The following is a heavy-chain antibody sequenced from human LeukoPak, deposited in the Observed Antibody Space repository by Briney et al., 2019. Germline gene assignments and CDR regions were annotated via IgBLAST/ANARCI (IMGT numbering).Heavy chain of an antibody. Sequence: GGSLRLSCAASGFTFSSYAMSWVRQAPGKGLEWVSTISGGGDVTYYADSVKGRFTISRDNSKNTLYLQMNSLRVEDTAVYYCARDSPMLRGPLVIYYFDFWGQGTLVTVSS. D-gene: IGHD3-10*01. J-gene: IGHJ4*02. CDR2: ISGGGDVT. CDR1: GFTFSSYA. CDR3: ARDSPMLRGPLVIYYFDF. V-gene: IGHV3-23*01.